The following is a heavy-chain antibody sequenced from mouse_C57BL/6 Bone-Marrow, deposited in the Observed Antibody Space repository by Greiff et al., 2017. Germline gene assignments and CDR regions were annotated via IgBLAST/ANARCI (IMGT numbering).Heavy chain of an antibody. J-gene: IGHJ2*01. V-gene: IGHV1-50*01. CDR3: AVYYGNYAFDY. Sequence: QVQLQQPGAELVKPGASVKLSCKASGYTFTSYWMQWVKQRPGQGLEWIGEIEPSDSYTNYNQKFKGKATLTVDTSSSTAYLQLSSLTSEDSAVYYCAVYYGNYAFDYWGQGTTLTVSS. CDR1: GYTFTSYW. CDR2: IEPSDSYT. D-gene: IGHD2-1*01.